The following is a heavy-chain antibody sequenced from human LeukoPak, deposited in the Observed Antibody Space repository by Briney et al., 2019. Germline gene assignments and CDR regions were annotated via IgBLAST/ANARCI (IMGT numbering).Heavy chain of an antibody. J-gene: IGHJ6*03. V-gene: IGHV3-23*01. CDR2: ICGSCGNT. Sequence: GGSLRLSCEASGFTFSDYAMSWVRQAPGKRLEWVSTICGSCGNTHYADSVKGRFTISRDNSRNTLYLQMNSLRAEDTAVYYCARTLYGCSSTSCYYYYYMDVWGKGTTVTVSS. D-gene: IGHD2-2*01. CDR1: GFTFSDYA. CDR3: ARTLYGCSSTSCYYYYYMDV.